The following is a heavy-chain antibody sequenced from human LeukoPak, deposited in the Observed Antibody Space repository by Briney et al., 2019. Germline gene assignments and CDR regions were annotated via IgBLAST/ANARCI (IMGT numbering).Heavy chain of an antibody. D-gene: IGHD6-6*01. V-gene: IGHV4-59*11. CDR1: GVSISSHY. CDR3: ARDLAGAARMDV. J-gene: IGHJ6*04. CDR2: IYYSGST. Sequence: SETLSLTCTVSGVSISSHYWRWVRQPPGKGLEWLGYIYYSGSTNYNPSLKSRVTISVDTSKNQFSLKLSSVTAADTAVYYCARDLAGAARMDVWGKGTTVTVSS.